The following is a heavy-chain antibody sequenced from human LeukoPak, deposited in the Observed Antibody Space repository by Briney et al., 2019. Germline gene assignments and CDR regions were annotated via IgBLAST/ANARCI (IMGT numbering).Heavy chain of an antibody. CDR2: ILDSGYST. J-gene: IGHJ6*03. V-gene: IGHV3-23*01. CDR3: AKLGGHPLHNYYVGV. D-gene: IGHD3-16*01. Sequence: GGSLRLSCAASGFTFSSYAMSWVRQAPGKGLEWVSGILDSGYSTYYANSVKGRFTISRDNSKNTLYLQMNSLRAEDTAVYYCAKLGGHPLHNYYVGVWGKGTTVAVSS. CDR1: GFTFSSYA.